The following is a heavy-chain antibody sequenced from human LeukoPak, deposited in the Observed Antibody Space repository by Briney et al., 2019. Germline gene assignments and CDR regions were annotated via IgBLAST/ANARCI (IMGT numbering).Heavy chain of an antibody. CDR2: IYYSGST. J-gene: IGHJ6*03. CDR1: GGSISSYY. CDR3: ARVKDSSGYYYYYYYMDV. V-gene: IGHV4-59*01. D-gene: IGHD3-22*01. Sequence: PSETLSLTCTVSGGSISSYYWSWIRQPPGKGLGWIGYIYYSGSTNYNPSLKSRVTISVDTSKNQFSLKLSSVTAADTAVYYCARVKDSSGYYYYYYYMDVWGKGTTVTVSS.